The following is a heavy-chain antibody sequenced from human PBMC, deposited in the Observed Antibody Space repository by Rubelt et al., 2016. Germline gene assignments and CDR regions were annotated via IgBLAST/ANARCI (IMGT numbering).Heavy chain of an antibody. V-gene: IGHV3-33*01. D-gene: IGHD6-13*01. CDR1: GLTFSSYG. CDR2: IWYDGSNK. J-gene: IGHJ3*02. CDR3: ARDRAGSSSWYPVFGAFGI. Sequence: QVQLVESGGGVVQPGRSLRLSCAASGLTFSSYGMHWVRQAPGKGLEWVAVIWYDGSNKYYADSVKGRFTISRDNSKNTRYLQMNSLRAEDTAVYYCARDRAGSSSWYPVFGAFGIWGQGTMVTVSS.